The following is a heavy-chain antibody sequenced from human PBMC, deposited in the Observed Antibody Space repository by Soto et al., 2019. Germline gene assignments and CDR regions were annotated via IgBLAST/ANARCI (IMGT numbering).Heavy chain of an antibody. J-gene: IGHJ4*02. Sequence: QVQLQESGPGLVKPSETLSLTCTVSGGSISSYYWSWIRQPPGKGLEWIGYIYYSGSTNYNPSLKSRVTISVDTSKNQFSLKRSSVTAADTAVYYCARQRLQQWLVYDYWGQGTLVTVSS. V-gene: IGHV4-59*01. CDR1: GGSISSYY. CDR3: ARQRLQQWLVYDY. CDR2: IYYSGST. D-gene: IGHD6-19*01.